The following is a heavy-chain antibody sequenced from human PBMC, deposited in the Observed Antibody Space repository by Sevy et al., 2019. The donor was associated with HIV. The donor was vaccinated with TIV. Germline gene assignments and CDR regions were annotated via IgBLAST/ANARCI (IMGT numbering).Heavy chain of an antibody. D-gene: IGHD4-4*01. CDR3: TTDLGFYSSK. Sequence: GGSLRLSCAASGITFSSAWMSWVRLVPGKGLEWLGRIKSETDGGAADYAAAGKGGFTISRDESKETLYLQLNSLKTVDTAVYYCTTDLGFYSSKWGQGTLVTVSS. J-gene: IGHJ4*02. CDR2: IKSETDGGAA. V-gene: IGHV3-15*01. CDR1: GITFSSAW.